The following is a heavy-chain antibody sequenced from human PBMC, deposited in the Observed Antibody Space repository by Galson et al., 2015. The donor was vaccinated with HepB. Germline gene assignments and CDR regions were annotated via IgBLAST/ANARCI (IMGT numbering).Heavy chain of an antibody. D-gene: IGHD2-2*01. CDR3: ARGEDIVVVPAAMGGDALDI. CDR1: GFTFSSYG. V-gene: IGHV3-33*01. Sequence: SLRLSCAASGFTFSSYGMHWVRQAPGKGLEWVAVIWYDGSNKYYADSVKGRFTISRDNSKNTLYLQMNSLRAEDTAVYYCARGEDIVVVPAAMGGDALDIWGQGTMVTVSS. J-gene: IGHJ3*02. CDR2: IWYDGSNK.